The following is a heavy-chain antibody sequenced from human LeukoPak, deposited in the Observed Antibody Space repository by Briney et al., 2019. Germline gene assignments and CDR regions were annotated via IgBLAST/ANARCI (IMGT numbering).Heavy chain of an antibody. CDR3: ARDVGGAGSF. D-gene: IGHD3-10*01. V-gene: IGHV3-74*01. CDR1: GYSFSSYW. CDR2: IDNYGRTT. Sequence: GGSLRLSCAASGYSFSSYWMHWVRQVPGKGLVWVSRIDNYGRTTDYADSVKGRFTISRDNVQNTLYLQMNSLNAEDTAVYYCARDVGGAGSFWGQGTLVTVSS. J-gene: IGHJ4*02.